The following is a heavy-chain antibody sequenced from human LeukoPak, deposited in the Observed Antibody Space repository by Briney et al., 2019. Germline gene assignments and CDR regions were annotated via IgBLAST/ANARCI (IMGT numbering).Heavy chain of an antibody. CDR2: IDASGST. CDR3: AKESITMVRGVTYNWFDP. D-gene: IGHD3-10*01. V-gene: IGHV4-4*07. J-gene: IGHJ5*02. Sequence: SETLSLTCTASGGSISSYYWSWIRQPAGKGLEWIGRIDASGSTNYNPSLKSRVTMSVDTSKNHFSPKLSSVTAADTAVYHCAKESITMVRGVTYNWFDPWGQGTLVTVSS. CDR1: GGSISSYY.